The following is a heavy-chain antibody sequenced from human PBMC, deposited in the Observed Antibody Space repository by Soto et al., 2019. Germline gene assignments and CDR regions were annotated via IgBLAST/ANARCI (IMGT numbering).Heavy chain of an antibody. CDR3: ARGDYHDTSGPFSDAFDV. CDR1: GFTFSSYG. V-gene: IGHV3-30*03. D-gene: IGHD3-22*01. CDR2: ISYDGSNE. Sequence: HPGGSLRLSCAVSGFTFSSYGMHWVRQAPGKGLEWVAHISYDGSNEHYVDSVKGRFTISRDNSKNTLYLQMNSLRAEDTAVYYCARGDYHDTSGPFSDAFDVWGQGTMVTVSS. J-gene: IGHJ3*01.